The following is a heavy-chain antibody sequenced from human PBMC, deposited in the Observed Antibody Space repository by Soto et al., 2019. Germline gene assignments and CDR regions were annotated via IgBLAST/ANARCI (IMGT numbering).Heavy chain of an antibody. V-gene: IGHV3-23*01. J-gene: IGHJ4*02. Sequence: GGSLRLSCAASGFTFSSYAMSWVRQAPGKGLEWVSAISGSGGSTYYADSVKGRFTISRDNSKSTLYLQMKSLRAEDTAVYFCARETNDNSGPGLDYWGQGTLVTVSS. CDR3: ARETNDNSGPGLDY. CDR1: GFTFSSYA. CDR2: ISGSGGST. D-gene: IGHD6-19*01.